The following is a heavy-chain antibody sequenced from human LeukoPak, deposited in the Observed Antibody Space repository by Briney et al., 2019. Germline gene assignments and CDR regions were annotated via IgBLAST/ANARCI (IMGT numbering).Heavy chain of an antibody. J-gene: IGHJ4*02. D-gene: IGHD6-19*01. CDR1: GGSISSSSYY. V-gene: IGHV4-39*01. Sequence: PSETLSLTCTVSGGSISSSSYYWGWIRQPPGKGLEWTGSIYYSGSTYYNPSLKSRVTISVDTSKNQFSLKLSSVTAADTAVYYCAKNMAVAAFDYWGQGTLVTVSS. CDR2: IYYSGST. CDR3: AKNMAVAAFDY.